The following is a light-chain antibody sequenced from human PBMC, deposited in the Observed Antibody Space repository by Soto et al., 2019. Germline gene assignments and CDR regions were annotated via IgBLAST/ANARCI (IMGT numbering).Light chain of an antibody. Sequence: QSALTQPASVSGSPGQSITISCTGTSSDVGVYNYVSWYQQHPGKAPKLMIYEVSNRPSGVSNRFSGSKSGNTASLTISGLQAEDEADYYCSSYTSSSTWVFGGGTKVTVL. CDR1: SSDVGVYNY. J-gene: IGLJ3*02. CDR3: SSYTSSSTWV. V-gene: IGLV2-14*01. CDR2: EVS.